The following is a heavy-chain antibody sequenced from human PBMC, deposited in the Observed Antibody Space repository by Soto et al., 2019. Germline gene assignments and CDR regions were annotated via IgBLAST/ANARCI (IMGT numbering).Heavy chain of an antibody. CDR2: ISAYNGNA. V-gene: IGHV1-18*04. CDR1: GYTFTSYG. Sequence: ASVKVSGKASGYTFTSYGISCVRQAPGQGLEWMGWISAYNGNANYAQKLQGRVTMTTDTSTSTAYMELRSLRSDDTAVYYCARDSPHYYGSGPGVWGQGTTVTVSS. D-gene: IGHD3-10*01. J-gene: IGHJ6*02. CDR3: ARDSPHYYGSGPGV.